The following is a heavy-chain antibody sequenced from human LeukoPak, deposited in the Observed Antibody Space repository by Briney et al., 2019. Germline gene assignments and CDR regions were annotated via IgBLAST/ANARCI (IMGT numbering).Heavy chain of an antibody. Sequence: SETLSLTCAVSGGSFSGYCWSWTRQPPGKGLEWIGEINHSGSTNYNPPLKSRVTISVDTSKNQFSLKLSSVTAADTAVYYCAGAFRYSCPDYGGQGTLVTVSS. CDR3: AGAFRYSCPDY. V-gene: IGHV4-34*01. CDR2: INHSGST. CDR1: GGSFSGYC. D-gene: IGHD6-13*01. J-gene: IGHJ4*02.